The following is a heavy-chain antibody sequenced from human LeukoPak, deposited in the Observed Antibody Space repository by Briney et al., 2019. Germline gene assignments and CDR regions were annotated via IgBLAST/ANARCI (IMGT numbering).Heavy chain of an antibody. J-gene: IGHJ4*02. V-gene: IGHV1-69*13. CDR3: AREWGYYYDSSVYYSY. CDR2: IIPIFGTA. CDR1: GGTFSSYA. Sequence: SVKVSCKASGGTFSSYAISWVRQAPGQGLEWMGGIIPIFGTANYAQKFQGRVTITADESTSTAYMELSSLRSEDTAVYYCAREWGYYYDSSVYYSYWGQGTLVTVSS. D-gene: IGHD3-22*01.